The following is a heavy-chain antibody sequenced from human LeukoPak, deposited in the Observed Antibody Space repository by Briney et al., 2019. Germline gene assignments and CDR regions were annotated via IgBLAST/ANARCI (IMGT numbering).Heavy chain of an antibody. CDR2: ISYDGSNK. CDR3: ARDPGRRFDY. J-gene: IGHJ4*02. V-gene: IGHV3-30-3*01. Sequence: GGSLRLSCAASGFTFSSYAMHWVRQAPGKGLEWVAVISYDGSNKYYADSVEGRFSISRDNPKSALYLQMNTLSAEDTAVYYCARDPGRRFDYWGQGTLVTVSS. CDR1: GFTFSSYA.